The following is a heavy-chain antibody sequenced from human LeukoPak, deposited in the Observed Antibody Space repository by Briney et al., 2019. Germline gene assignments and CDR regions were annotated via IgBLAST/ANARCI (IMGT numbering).Heavy chain of an antibody. CDR2: ISSSSSYI. CDR1: GGSFSGYY. J-gene: IGHJ4*02. D-gene: IGHD5-24*01. CDR3: ARGAARMVEMGTIISFEY. Sequence: ETLSLTCAVYGGSFSGYYWSWIRQPPGKGLEWVSSISSSSSYIYYADSVKGRFTISRDNAKNSLYLQMNSLRAEDTAVYYCARGAARMVEMGTIISFEYWGQGTLVTVSS. V-gene: IGHV3-21*01.